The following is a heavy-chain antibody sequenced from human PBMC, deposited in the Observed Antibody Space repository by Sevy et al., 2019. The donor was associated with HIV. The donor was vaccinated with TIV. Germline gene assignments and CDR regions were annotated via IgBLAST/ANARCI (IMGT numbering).Heavy chain of an antibody. CDR1: GPSLTTSY. CDR3: ARLRNSWFDP. D-gene: IGHD1-26*01. J-gene: IGHJ5*02. Sequence: SETLSLTCTVSGPSLTTSYWTWIRQPAGKGPEWIGRLSSTGKPNSNHSLRSRVTLSRDMSKNQLFLRLTSVTAADTAIYYCARLRNSWFDPWGQGTLVTVSS. CDR2: LSSTGKP. V-gene: IGHV4-4*07.